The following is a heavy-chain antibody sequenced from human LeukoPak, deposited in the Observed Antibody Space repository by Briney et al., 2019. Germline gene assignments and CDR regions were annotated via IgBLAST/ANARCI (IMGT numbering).Heavy chain of an antibody. CDR1: GFMVSSNY. CDR3: ARIWNYGY. D-gene: IGHD1-7*01. J-gene: IGHJ4*02. Sequence: GGSLRLSCAASGFMVSSNYMSWVRQAPRKGLEWVSVMYSDGSTYYADSVKGRFTISRDNSKNTLYLQMNSLRAEDTAVYYCARIWNYGYWGQGTLVTVSS. V-gene: IGHV3-53*01. CDR2: MYSDGST.